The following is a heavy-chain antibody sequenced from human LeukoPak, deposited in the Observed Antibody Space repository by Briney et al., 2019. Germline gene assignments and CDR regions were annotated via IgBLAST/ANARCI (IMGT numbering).Heavy chain of an antibody. V-gene: IGHV4-59*01. CDR3: ARDKVVGTGDAFDI. D-gene: IGHD6-19*01. CDR2: VHYSGST. Sequence: SETLSLTCSVSGGSITSYYWSWIRQSPGKGLEWIGYVHYSGSTNYNPSLKSRVTISGDTSKNQFSLKLSSVTAADTAVYYCARDKVVGTGDAFDIWGQGTMVTVSS. J-gene: IGHJ3*02. CDR1: GGSITSYY.